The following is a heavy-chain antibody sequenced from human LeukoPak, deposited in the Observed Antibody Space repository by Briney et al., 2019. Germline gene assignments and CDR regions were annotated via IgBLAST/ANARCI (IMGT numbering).Heavy chain of an antibody. CDR3: ARRYDSSGYYYRPYDY. Sequence: SETLSLTCAAYGGSFSGYYWSWIRQPPGKGLEWIGEINHSGSTNYNPSLKSRVTISVDTSKNQFSLKLSSVTAADTAVYYCARRYDSSGYYYRPYDYWGQGTLVTVSS. V-gene: IGHV4-34*01. CDR2: INHSGST. CDR1: GGSFSGYY. D-gene: IGHD3-22*01. J-gene: IGHJ4*02.